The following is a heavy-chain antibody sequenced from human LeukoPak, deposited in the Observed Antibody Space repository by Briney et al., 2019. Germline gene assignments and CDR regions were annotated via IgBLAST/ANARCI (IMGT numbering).Heavy chain of an antibody. V-gene: IGHV4-39*01. D-gene: IGHD3-10*01. CDR2: IYYSGST. CDR3: AGPVKKDN. CDR1: GGSITSFY. J-gene: IGHJ3*02. Sequence: SETLSLTCTVSGGSITSFYWGWIRQPPGKGLEWIGSIYYSGSTYYNPSLKSRVTISVDTSKNQFSLKLSSVTAADTAVYYCAGPVKKDNWGQREMVTVSS.